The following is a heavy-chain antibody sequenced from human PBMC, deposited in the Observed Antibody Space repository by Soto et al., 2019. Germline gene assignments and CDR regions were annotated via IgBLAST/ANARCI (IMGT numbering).Heavy chain of an antibody. J-gene: IGHJ4*02. V-gene: IGHV1-46*01. CDR1: GYTFTSYY. D-gene: IGHD3-10*01. CDR3: ARDGPYYYGSGSYYSDFDY. Sequence: GASVKVSCKASGYTFTSYYMHLVRQAPGQGLEWMGIINPSGGSTSYAQKFQGRVTMTRDTSTSTVYMELSSLRSEDTAVYYCARDGPYYYGSGSYYSDFDYWGQGTLVTVSS. CDR2: INPSGGST.